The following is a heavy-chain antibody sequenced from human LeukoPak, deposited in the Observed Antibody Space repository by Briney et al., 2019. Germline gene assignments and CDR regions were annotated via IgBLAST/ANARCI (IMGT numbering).Heavy chain of an antibody. Sequence: GGSLRLSRAASGFPFSSYGMHWVRQAPGKGLEWVSYISYDGANKYYADSVKGRFTISRDNSKNTLFLQMSSLRGDDTGMYFCAKDSSTSNYYYGLDIWGQGTTVTVSS. CDR2: ISYDGANK. CDR3: AKDSSTSNYYYGLDI. V-gene: IGHV3-30*02. CDR1: GFPFSSYG. J-gene: IGHJ6*02. D-gene: IGHD6-13*01.